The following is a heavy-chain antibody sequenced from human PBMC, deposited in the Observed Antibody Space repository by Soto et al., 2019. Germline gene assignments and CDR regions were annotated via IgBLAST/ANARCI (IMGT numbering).Heavy chain of an antibody. CDR3: TTDFVWQQLVRFYFDY. V-gene: IGHV3-15*01. D-gene: IGHD6-13*01. CDR2: IKSKTDGGTT. J-gene: IGHJ4*02. Sequence: GGSLRLSCAASGFTFSNAWMSWVRQAPGKGLEWVGRIKSKTDGGTTDYAAPVKGRFTISRDDSKNTLYLQMNSLKTEDTAVYYCTTDFVWQQLVRFYFDYWGQGTLVTVSS. CDR1: GFTFSNAW.